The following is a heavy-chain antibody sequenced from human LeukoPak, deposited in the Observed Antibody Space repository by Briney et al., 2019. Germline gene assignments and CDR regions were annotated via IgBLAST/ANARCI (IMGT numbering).Heavy chain of an antibody. CDR2: ISSDGSDT. CDR3: AKGLDTPMVTSFDY. Sequence: GGSLRLSCAASGFSFSNYWMHWVRQAPGKGLVWVSRISSDGSDTIYADSLKGRFTMSRDNAKNTLYLQMNSLRAEDTAVYYCAKGLDTPMVTSFDYWGQGTLVTVSS. CDR1: GFSFSNYW. J-gene: IGHJ4*02. D-gene: IGHD5-18*01. V-gene: IGHV3-74*01.